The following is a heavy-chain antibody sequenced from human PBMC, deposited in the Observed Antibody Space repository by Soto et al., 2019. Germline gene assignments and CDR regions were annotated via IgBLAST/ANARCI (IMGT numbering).Heavy chain of an antibody. CDR1: GGTFSSYA. J-gene: IGHJ6*02. D-gene: IGHD3-16*01. CDR2: IIPIFGTA. V-gene: IGHV1-69*13. CDR3: ARYREGGYYYYGMDV. Sequence: VASVKVSCKASGGTFSSYAISWVRQAPGQGLEWMGGIIPIFGTANYAQKFQGRVTITADESTSTAYMELSSLRSEDTAVYYCARYREGGYYYYGMDVWGQGTTVTVS.